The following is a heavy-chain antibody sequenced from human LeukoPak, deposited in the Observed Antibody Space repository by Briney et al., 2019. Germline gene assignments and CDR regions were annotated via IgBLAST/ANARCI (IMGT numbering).Heavy chain of an antibody. D-gene: IGHD2-2*01. V-gene: IGHV4-38-2*02. CDR2: FFLKGST. CDR3: ARVARCTSCFDVAY. CDR1: GYSITSAYY. J-gene: IGHJ4*02. Sequence: SETLSLTCTVSGYSITSAYYWCWIRQPPAKGLEWIGSFFLKGSTYYNPSLNSRVTISVDTSKNQFSLTLSSVPAADPAVYYCARVARCTSCFDVAYWGQGTLVTVSS.